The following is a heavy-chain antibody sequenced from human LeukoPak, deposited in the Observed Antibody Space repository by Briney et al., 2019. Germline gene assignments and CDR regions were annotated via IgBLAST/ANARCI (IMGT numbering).Heavy chain of an antibody. Sequence: GGSLRLSCAASGFIYSNYGMNWVRQAPGEGLEWVSYISGSGSYIDYADSVKGRFTITRDNAKNSLYLQMNSLRAEDTAVYYCARGHSSGYYPKYWGQGTLVTVSS. CDR3: ARGHSSGYYPKY. J-gene: IGHJ4*02. CDR2: ISGSGSYI. CDR1: GFIYSNYG. D-gene: IGHD3-22*01. V-gene: IGHV3-21*05.